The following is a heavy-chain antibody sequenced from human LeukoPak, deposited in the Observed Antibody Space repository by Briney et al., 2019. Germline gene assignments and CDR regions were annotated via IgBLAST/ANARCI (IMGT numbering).Heavy chain of an antibody. D-gene: IGHD6-13*01. Sequence: SETLSLTCTVSGGSISSYYWSWIRQPPGKGLEWIGYIYYSGSTNYNPSLKSRVTILVDTSKNQFSLKLSSVTAADTAVYYCARGVPIAAAVTDLWGRGTLVTVSS. CDR1: GGSISSYY. V-gene: IGHV4-59*01. J-gene: IGHJ2*01. CDR3: ARGVPIAAAVTDL. CDR2: IYYSGST.